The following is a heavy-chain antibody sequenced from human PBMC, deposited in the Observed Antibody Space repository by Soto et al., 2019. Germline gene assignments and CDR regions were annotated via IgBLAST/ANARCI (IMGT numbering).Heavy chain of an antibody. Sequence: RGSLRLSCAGSEFTFSSYAIPWVRQAPGKGLERVAVISYDGSNKYYAASVKGRLPISRDYPKNTLYLQMNSLRAEVTAVYYCASSGYSYGPPFDYWGQGTLVSVSS. CDR2: ISYDGSNK. CDR3: ASSGYSYGPPFDY. V-gene: IGHV3-30-3*01. D-gene: IGHD5-18*01. CDR1: EFTFSSYA. J-gene: IGHJ4*02.